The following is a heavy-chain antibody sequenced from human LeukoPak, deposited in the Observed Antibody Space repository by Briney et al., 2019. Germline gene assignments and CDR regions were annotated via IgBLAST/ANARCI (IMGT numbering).Heavy chain of an antibody. CDR3: ARDRTPLNGYYNDRSGYYYSY. J-gene: IGHJ4*02. CDR1: GYTFSSYG. V-gene: IGHV1-18*01. CDR2: ISAYDGNT. Sequence: EASVKVSCKASGYTFSSYGISWVRQAPGPGLEWMGWISAYDGNTNYAQKVQGRVTMTTDTSTSTAYLELRSLRSDDTAVYYCARDRTPLNGYYNDRSGYYYSYWGQGTLVTVSS. D-gene: IGHD3-22*01.